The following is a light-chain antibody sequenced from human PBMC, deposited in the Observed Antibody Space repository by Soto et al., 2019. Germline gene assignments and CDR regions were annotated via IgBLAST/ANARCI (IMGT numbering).Light chain of an antibody. J-gene: IGKJ1*01. V-gene: IGKV3-20*01. CDR2: GAS. CDR1: QSISSSY. CDR3: QQYDSSRRT. Sequence: EIVLTQSPGTLSLSPGERGTLSCRASQSISSSYLAWYQQKPGQAPRLLIYGASSRATGIPDRFSGSGSGTDFTLTISRLEPEDFAVYYCQQYDSSRRTFGQGTKVEIK.